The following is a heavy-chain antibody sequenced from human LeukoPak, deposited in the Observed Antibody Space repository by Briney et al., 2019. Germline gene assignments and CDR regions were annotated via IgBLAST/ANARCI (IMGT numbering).Heavy chain of an antibody. Sequence: PSETLSLTCAVSGGSFSSYYWSWIRQPPGKGLEWIGEIDHSGSTNYNPSLKRRVTISVDTSKSQFSLQLNSVTAADTAVYYCARNFPYSKLDYWGQGTLVTVSS. CDR1: GGSFSSYY. CDR2: IDHSGST. J-gene: IGHJ4*02. D-gene: IGHD6-13*01. V-gene: IGHV4-34*01. CDR3: ARNFPYSKLDY.